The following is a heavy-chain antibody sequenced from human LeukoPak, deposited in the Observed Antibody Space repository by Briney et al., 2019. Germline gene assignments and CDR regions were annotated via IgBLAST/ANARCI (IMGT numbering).Heavy chain of an antibody. CDR2: IYTSGST. V-gene: IGHV4-4*09. Sequence: PSETLSLTCTVSGGSISSYYWSWIRQPPGKGLEWIGYIYTSGSTNYNPSLKSRVTISVDTSKNQFSLKLSSVTAADTAVYYCASLGKPGAYYYYYMDVWGKGTTVTVSS. CDR3: ASLGKPGAYYYYYMDV. D-gene: IGHD1-14*01. J-gene: IGHJ6*03. CDR1: GGSISSYY.